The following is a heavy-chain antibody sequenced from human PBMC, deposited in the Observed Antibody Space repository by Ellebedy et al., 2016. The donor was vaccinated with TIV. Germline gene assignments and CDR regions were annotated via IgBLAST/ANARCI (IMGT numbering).Heavy chain of an antibody. CDR3: ARGDWLDP. Sequence: AASVKVSCKTSRYTFTDYSLSWVRPAPGQGLKWLGWISVYNGYTQYSRNFQGRVTLTADTSTAAAYMELRSLISNDTAVYYCARGDWLDPWGPGTLVTVSS. CDR1: RYTFTDYS. CDR2: ISVYNGYT. J-gene: IGHJ5*02. V-gene: IGHV1-18*01.